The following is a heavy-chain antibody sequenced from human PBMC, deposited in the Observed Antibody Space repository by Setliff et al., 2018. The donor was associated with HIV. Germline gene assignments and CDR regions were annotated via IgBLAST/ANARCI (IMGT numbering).Heavy chain of an antibody. CDR3: ARGEPTILLVPAAFFDY. CDR1: GFIFSSYE. D-gene: IGHD2-2*01. V-gene: IGHV3-48*03. J-gene: IGHJ4*02. CDR2: IRSRGSPI. Sequence: GGSLRLPCAASGFIFSSYEMNWVRQAPGKGLEWVSYIRSRGSPIHYADSVRGRFTIARDNAKTSLYLQMNSLIAEDTAVYYCARGEPTILLVPAAFFDYWGQGTLVTVSS.